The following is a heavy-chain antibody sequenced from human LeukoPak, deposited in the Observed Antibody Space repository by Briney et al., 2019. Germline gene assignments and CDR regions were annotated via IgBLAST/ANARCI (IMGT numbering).Heavy chain of an antibody. D-gene: IGHD2-15*01. CDR3: VKDKYPVVVAATLDY. CDR2: ISSNGGIT. Sequence: GWSLRLSCSASGFTFSNYAMHWVRQAPGKGLEYVSDISSNGGITYYADSVKGRFTVSRDNSKNMLYLQMNSLRAEDTAVYYCVKDKYPVVVAATLDYWGQGILVTVSS. J-gene: IGHJ4*02. V-gene: IGHV3-64D*09. CDR1: GFTFSNYA.